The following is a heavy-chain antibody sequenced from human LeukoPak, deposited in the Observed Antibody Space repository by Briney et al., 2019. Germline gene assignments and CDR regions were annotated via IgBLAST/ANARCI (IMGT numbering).Heavy chain of an antibody. Sequence: KASQTLSLTCAVSGGSISSGGYSWSWIRQPPGKGLEWIGYIYHSGSTYYNPSLKSRVTISVDRSKNQFSLKLSSVTAADTAVYYCARHSQQWLGGDDAFDIWGQGTMVTVSS. J-gene: IGHJ3*02. V-gene: IGHV4-30-2*01. CDR3: ARHSQQWLGGDDAFDI. D-gene: IGHD6-19*01. CDR2: IYHSGST. CDR1: GGSISSGGYS.